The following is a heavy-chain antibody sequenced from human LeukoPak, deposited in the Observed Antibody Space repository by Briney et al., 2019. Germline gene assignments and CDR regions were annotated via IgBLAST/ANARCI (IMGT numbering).Heavy chain of an antibody. CDR3: ARLGALDFWSLDY. CDR1: GGSISSSSDY. Sequence: SETLSLTCTVSGGSISSSSDYWRWIRQPPGKGLEWIGSIYYSGSTYYNPSLKSRVTISVDTSKNQFSLKLSSVTAADTAVYYCARLGALDFWSLDYWGQGTLVTVSS. J-gene: IGHJ4*02. V-gene: IGHV4-39*01. CDR2: IYYSGST. D-gene: IGHD3-3*01.